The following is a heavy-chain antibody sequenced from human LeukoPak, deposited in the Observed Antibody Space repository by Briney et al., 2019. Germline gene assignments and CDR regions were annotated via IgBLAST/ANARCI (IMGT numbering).Heavy chain of an antibody. CDR3: AKDILNWGFDY. D-gene: IGHD7-27*01. V-gene: IGHV3-23*01. CDR2: LGSDGGR. J-gene: IGHJ4*02. Sequence: PGGSLRLPCAASGFTLSNNAMGWVRQAPGKGLEWVSALGSDGGRYYADSVKGRFTISRDNSKNTLYLEMNRLRSEDTAAYYCAKDILNWGFDYWGQGTLVTVSS. CDR1: GFTLSNNA.